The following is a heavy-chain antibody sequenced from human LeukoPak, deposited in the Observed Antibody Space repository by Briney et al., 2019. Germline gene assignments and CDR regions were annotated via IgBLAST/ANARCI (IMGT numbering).Heavy chain of an antibody. D-gene: IGHD2-2*01. V-gene: IGHV3-7*04. CDR2: IKQDGSEK. CDR1: RFTFSNYW. Sequence: PGGSLRPSCAVSRFTFSNYWMSWVRQAPGKGLEWVANIKQDGSEKYYVDSVKGRFTISRDNAKNSLYLQMNSLRAEDRAVYYCARDRCSSTSCFIDYWGQGTPVTVSS. CDR3: ARDRCSSTSCFIDY. J-gene: IGHJ4*02.